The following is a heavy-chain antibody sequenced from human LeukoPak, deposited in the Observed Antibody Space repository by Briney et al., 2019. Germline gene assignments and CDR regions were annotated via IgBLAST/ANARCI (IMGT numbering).Heavy chain of an antibody. Sequence: GGSLRLSCAASGFTFSSYWMSWVRQAPGKGLEWVANIKQDGSEKYYVDSVKGRFTTSRDNAKNSLYLQMNSLRAEDTAVYYCARDLDGDYFDYWGQGTLVTVSS. D-gene: IGHD4-17*01. V-gene: IGHV3-7*01. CDR1: GFTFSSYW. J-gene: IGHJ4*02. CDR2: IKQDGSEK. CDR3: ARDLDGDYFDY.